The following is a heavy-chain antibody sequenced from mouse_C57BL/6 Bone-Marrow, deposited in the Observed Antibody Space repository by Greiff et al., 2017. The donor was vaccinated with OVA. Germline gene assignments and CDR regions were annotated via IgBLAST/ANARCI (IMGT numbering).Heavy chain of an antibody. V-gene: IGHV1-39*01. J-gene: IGHJ3*01. CDR1: GYSFTDYN. CDR2: INPNYGTT. D-gene: IGHD2-3*01. Sequence: VQLKQSGPELVKPGASVKISCKASGYSFTDYNMNWVKQSNGKSLEWIGVINPNYGTTSYNQKFKGKATLTVDQSSSTAYMQLNSLTSEDSAVYDCAREGDDGYYPWFAYWGQGTLVTVSA. CDR3: AREGDDGYYPWFAY.